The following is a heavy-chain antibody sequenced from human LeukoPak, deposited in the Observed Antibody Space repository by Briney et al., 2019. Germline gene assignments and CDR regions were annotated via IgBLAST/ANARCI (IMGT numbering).Heavy chain of an antibody. CDR1: GFSFSTYG. CDR3: AKLGAGGYNLAY. V-gene: IGHV3-30*18. J-gene: IGHJ4*02. Sequence: GGSLRLSCAASGFSFSTYGMHWVRQAPGKGLEWLSVISYDGSNKYYADSVKGRFSISRDNSKNTLYLQMNSLRAEDTAVYYCAKLGAGGYNLAYWGQGTLVTVSS. CDR2: ISYDGSNK. D-gene: IGHD5-24*01.